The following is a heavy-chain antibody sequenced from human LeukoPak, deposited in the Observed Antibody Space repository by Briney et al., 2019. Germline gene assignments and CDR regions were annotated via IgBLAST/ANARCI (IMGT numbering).Heavy chain of an antibody. CDR3: AKGLGEFYYYYYGMDV. Sequence: GGSLRLSCAASGFTFSSYAMSWVRQAPGKGLEWVSAISGSGGSTYYADSVKGRFTISRDNSKNTLYLQMNSLRAEDTAVYYCAKGLGEFYYYYYGMDVWGQGTTVTVS. J-gene: IGHJ6*02. CDR1: GFTFSSYA. V-gene: IGHV3-23*01. CDR2: ISGSGGST. D-gene: IGHD3-10*01.